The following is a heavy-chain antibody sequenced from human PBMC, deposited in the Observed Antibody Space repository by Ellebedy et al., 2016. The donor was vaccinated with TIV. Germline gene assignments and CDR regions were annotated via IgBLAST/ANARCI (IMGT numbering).Heavy chain of an antibody. D-gene: IGHD3-9*01. CDR2: ISYDGSGR. CDR3: ATDGGRWFDWDFQH. CDR1: GIPFNSYA. V-gene: IGHV3-30-3*01. Sequence: PGGFLRLSCAASGIPFNSYAMHWVRQTPGKGLEWVAVISYDGSGRYANSVKGRFTISRDNSKNTVFLQMNSLRAADTAVYYCATDGGRWFDWDFQHWGQGTLVIVSA. J-gene: IGHJ1*01.